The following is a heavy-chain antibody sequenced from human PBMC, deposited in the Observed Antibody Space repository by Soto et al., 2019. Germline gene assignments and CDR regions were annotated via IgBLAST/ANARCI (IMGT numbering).Heavy chain of an antibody. J-gene: IGHJ4*02. V-gene: IGHV3-30*04. Sequence: QVQLVESGGGVVQPGRSLRLSCAASGFTFTNYVIHWVRQAPGKGLEWVAVLSYDGRNKYYADSVKGRFTISRDNSKNTLYLQMNSLRTEDTAVYYCESDAEEGSSWWFDYWGQGTLVTVSS. CDR3: ESDAEEGSSWWFDY. D-gene: IGHD6-13*01. CDR2: LSYDGRNK. CDR1: GFTFTNYV.